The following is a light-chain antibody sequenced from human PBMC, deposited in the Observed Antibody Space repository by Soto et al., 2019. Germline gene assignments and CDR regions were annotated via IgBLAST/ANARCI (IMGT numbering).Light chain of an antibody. CDR2: EVT. CDR1: SSDVGGYNY. Sequence: QSVLTQPRSASGSPGQSVTISCTGTSSDVGGYNYVSWYQQHPGKAPKLMIYEVTKRPSGVPDRFSASKSDNTASLTVSGLQAEDEADYYCSSYAGSYKYVFGTGTKVTVL. V-gene: IGLV2-8*01. J-gene: IGLJ1*01. CDR3: SSYAGSYKYV.